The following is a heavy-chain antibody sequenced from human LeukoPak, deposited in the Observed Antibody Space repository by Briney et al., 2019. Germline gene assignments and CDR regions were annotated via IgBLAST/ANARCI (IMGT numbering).Heavy chain of an antibody. CDR3: ARGPTYDIWSGYYTRHYYGMDV. V-gene: IGHV4-34*01. Sequence: PSETLSLTCAVYGGPFSGYYWSWIRQPPRKGVEGIGEINHSGSTNYNPSLKSRVTISVDTSKNQFSLKLSSVTAADTAVYYCARGPTYDIWSGYYTRHYYGMDVWGQGTTVSVAS. J-gene: IGHJ6*02. CDR2: INHSGST. CDR1: GGPFSGYY. D-gene: IGHD3-3*01.